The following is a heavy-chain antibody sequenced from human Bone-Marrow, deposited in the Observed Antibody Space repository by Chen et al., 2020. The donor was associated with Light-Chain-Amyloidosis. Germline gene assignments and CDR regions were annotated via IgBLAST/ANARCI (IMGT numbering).Heavy chain of an antibody. V-gene: IGHV5-51*01. CDR1: GYTFPNYW. D-gene: IGHD5-12*01. J-gene: IGHJ4*02. Sequence: EQSGPEVKKPGESLKISCKGSGYTFPNYWIGWVRQLPGEGLEWMGVIYPDDSDARYSPSFEGQVTISADKSITTAYLQWRSLEDSDTAMYYCARREDGYNFDYWGQGTLVTVSS. CDR2: IYPDDSDA. CDR3: ARREDGYNFDY.